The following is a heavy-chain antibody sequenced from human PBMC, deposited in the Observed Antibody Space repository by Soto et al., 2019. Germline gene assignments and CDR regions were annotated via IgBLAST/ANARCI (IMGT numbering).Heavy chain of an antibody. J-gene: IGHJ4*02. CDR3: ARYNAASGTYYFDY. V-gene: IGHV4-31*03. D-gene: IGHD6-13*01. CDR1: GGSISSGGYY. CDR2: IYYSGST. Sequence: SETLSLTCTVSGGSISSGGYYWSWIRQHPGKGQEWIGYIYYSGSTYYNPSLKSRVTISVDTSKNQFSLKLNSVTAADTAFYYCARYNAASGTYYFDYWGQGTLVTVSS.